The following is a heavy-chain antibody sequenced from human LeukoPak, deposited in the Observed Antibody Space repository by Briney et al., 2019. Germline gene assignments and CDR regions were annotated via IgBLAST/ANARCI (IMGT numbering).Heavy chain of an antibody. D-gene: IGHD3-10*01. Sequence: PSETLSLTCTVSGGSISNYYWSWIRQPPGKGLEWIGFISYSGSTNYNPSLKIRVTISVDTSKSQFTLKLSSVTAADTAVYYCARHYYGSGSYSVDFDYWGQGTLVTVSS. J-gene: IGHJ4*02. CDR1: GGSISNYY. V-gene: IGHV4-59*08. CDR2: ISYSGST. CDR3: ARHYYGSGSYSVDFDY.